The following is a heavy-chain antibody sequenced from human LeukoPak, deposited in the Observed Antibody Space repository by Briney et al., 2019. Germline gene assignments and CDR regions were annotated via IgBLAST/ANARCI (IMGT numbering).Heavy chain of an antibody. Sequence: SETLSLTCAVYGGSFSGYYWSWICQPPGKGLEWIGEINHSGSTNYNPSLKSRVTISVDTSKNQFSLKLSSVTAADTAVYYCARGPSPSGDFSFGYWGQGTLVTVSS. CDR2: INHSGST. CDR3: ARGPSPSGDFSFGY. D-gene: IGHD4-17*01. CDR1: GGSFSGYY. V-gene: IGHV4-34*01. J-gene: IGHJ4*02.